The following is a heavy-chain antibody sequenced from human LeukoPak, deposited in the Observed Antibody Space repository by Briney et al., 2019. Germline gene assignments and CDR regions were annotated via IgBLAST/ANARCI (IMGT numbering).Heavy chain of an antibody. J-gene: IGHJ3*02. CDR1: GYTFTGYY. Sequence: ASVKVSCKASGYTFTGYYMHWVRQAPGQGLEWMRWINPNSGGTNYAQKFQGRVTMTRDTSISTAYMELSRLRFDDTAVYYCARDVIVGATRDAFDIWGQGTMVTVSS. CDR3: ARDVIVGATRDAFDI. V-gene: IGHV1-2*02. D-gene: IGHD1-26*01. CDR2: INPNSGGT.